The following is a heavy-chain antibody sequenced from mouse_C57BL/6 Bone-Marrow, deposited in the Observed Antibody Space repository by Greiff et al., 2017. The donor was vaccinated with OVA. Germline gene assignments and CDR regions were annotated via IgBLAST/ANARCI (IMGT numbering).Heavy chain of an antibody. Sequence: EVQGVESWGDLVKPGGSLKLSCAASGFTFSSYGMSWVRQTPDKRLEWVATISSGGSYTYYPDSVKGRFTISRDNAKNTLYLQMSSLKSEDTAMYYCARGGYYFSWCAYWGQGTLVTVSA. CDR1: GFTFSSYG. V-gene: IGHV5-6*01. D-gene: IGHD1-1*01. J-gene: IGHJ3*01. CDR3: ARGGYYFSWCAY. CDR2: ISSGGSYT.